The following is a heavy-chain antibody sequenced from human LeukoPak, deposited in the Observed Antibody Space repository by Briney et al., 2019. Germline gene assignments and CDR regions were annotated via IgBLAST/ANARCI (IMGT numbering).Heavy chain of an antibody. D-gene: IGHD2-15*01. CDR2: ISSSSSTI. V-gene: IGHV3-48*04. J-gene: IGHJ6*02. CDR3: ARDCSGGSCYSYYYGMDV. CDR1: GFTFSSYS. Sequence: GGSLRLSCAASGFTFSSYSMNWVRQAPGKGLEWVSYISSSSSTIYYADSAKGRFTISRDNAKNSLYLQMNSLRAEDTAVYYCARDCSGGSCYSYYYGMDVWGQGTTVTVSS.